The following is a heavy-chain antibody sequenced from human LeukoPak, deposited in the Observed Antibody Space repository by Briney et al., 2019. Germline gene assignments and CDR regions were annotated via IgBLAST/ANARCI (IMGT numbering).Heavy chain of an antibody. CDR1: GFTFSKYG. CDR3: VRDYCSGGSCYESKWFDP. D-gene: IGHD2-15*01. Sequence: GGSLRLSCAASGFTFSKYGMHWVRQAPGKGLEWVAVIWFDGINTNHADSVKGRFTVSRDNSKNTLFLRMNSLRAEDTAVYFCVRDYCSGGSCYESKWFDPWGQGTLVTVSS. V-gene: IGHV3-33*01. CDR2: IWFDGINT. J-gene: IGHJ5*02.